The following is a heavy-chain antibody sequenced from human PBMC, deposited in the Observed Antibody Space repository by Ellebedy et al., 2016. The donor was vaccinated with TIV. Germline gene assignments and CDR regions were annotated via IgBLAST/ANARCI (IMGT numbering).Heavy chain of an antibody. J-gene: IGHJ4*02. V-gene: IGHV3-15*01. CDR2: IKMMTQGGTT. CDR1: GFTFSDAW. D-gene: IGHD1-26*01. CDR3: TTDGAMRPYFFTY. Sequence: GGSLRLSXKASGFTFSDAWMSWVRQAPGKGLEWVGRIKMMTQGGTTDYAAPVRDRFTISRDDSKSTLYLQMNALKTEDTALYYCTTDGAMRPYFFTYWGQGTLVTVSS.